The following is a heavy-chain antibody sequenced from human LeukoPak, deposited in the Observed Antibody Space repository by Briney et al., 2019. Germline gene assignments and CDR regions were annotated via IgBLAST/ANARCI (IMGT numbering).Heavy chain of an antibody. J-gene: IGHJ4*02. CDR1: GFTVSSYH. CDR3: ARDSHEHYFDY. CDR2: FFSGGTT. Sequence: GGSLRLSCAASGFTVSSYHVSWVRQAPGKGLEWVSIFFSGGTTYYADSVRGRFTISRDNPKNTLYLQMNSLRAEDTAVYYCARDSHEHYFDYWGQGTLVTVSS. V-gene: IGHV3-53*01.